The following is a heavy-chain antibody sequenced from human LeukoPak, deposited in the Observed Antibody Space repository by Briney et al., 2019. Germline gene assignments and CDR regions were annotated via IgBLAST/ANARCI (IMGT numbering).Heavy chain of an antibody. CDR2: IYPGDSDT. D-gene: IGHD2-15*01. CDR1: GSSFTNYW. Sequence: PGGSLEISCQGSGSSFTNYWIGWVRQLHGKGREWMGIIYPGDSDTRYSPSFQGQVTISADKSISTAYLQWSSLKASDTAMYYCALNPRGYCSGGRCYIGYWGQGTLVTVSS. V-gene: IGHV5-51*01. CDR3: ALNPRGYCSGGRCYIGY. J-gene: IGHJ4*02.